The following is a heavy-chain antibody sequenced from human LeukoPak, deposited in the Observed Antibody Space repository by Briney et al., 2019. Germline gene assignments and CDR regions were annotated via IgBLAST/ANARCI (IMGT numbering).Heavy chain of an antibody. V-gene: IGHV3-21*01. J-gene: IGHJ4*02. D-gene: IGHD4-4*01. Sequence: GGSLRLSCAASGFSFSTYSMNWVRQAPGEGLEWVSSISSSSSYIYYADSVEGRFTISRDNAKNSLYPQMNSLRAEDTAVYYCARERYSTPHYWGQGTLVTVSS. CDR3: ARERYSTPHY. CDR1: GFSFSTYS. CDR2: ISSSSSYI.